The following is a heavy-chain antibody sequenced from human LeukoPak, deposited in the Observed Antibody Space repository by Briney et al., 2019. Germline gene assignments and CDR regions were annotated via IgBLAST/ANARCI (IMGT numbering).Heavy chain of an antibody. CDR2: IYYSGST. CDR1: GGSISGYY. J-gene: IGHJ4*02. D-gene: IGHD5-12*01. CDR3: ARHSGRLGPFDY. V-gene: IGHV4-59*01. Sequence: PSETLSLTCTVSGGSISGYYWSWIRQPPGKGLEWIGYIYYSGSTNYNPSLKSRVTISVDTSKNQFSLNLSSVTAADTAVYYCARHSGRLGPFDYWGQGTLVTVSS.